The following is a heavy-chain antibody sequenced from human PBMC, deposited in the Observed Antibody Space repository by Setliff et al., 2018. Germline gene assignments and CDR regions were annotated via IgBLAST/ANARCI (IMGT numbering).Heavy chain of an antibody. J-gene: IGHJ4*02. CDR3: ARQTGEQLVDY. V-gene: IGHV4-39*01. CDR2: IHYSGST. Sequence: PSETLSLTCTVSGGSISSSSYYWGWIRQPPGKGLEWIGSIHYSGSTYYNPSLKSRVTTLVDTSKNHFSLKLSSVTAADTAVYYCARQTGEQLVDYWGQGTLVTVSS. D-gene: IGHD6-6*01. CDR1: GGSISSSSYY.